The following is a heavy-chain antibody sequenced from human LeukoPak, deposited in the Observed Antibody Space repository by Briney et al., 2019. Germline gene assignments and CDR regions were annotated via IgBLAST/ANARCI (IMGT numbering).Heavy chain of an antibody. J-gene: IGHJ4*02. CDR2: IGTAGDT. D-gene: IGHD4-17*01. CDR3: ARSNGDYFFDY. Sequence: GGSLRLSCAASGFTFSSYDMHWVRQATGKGLEWVSAIGTAGDTYYPGSVKGRFTISRENAKNSLYLQMNSLRAGDTAVNYCARSNGDYFFDYWGQGTLVTVSS. CDR1: GFTFSSYD. V-gene: IGHV3-13*01.